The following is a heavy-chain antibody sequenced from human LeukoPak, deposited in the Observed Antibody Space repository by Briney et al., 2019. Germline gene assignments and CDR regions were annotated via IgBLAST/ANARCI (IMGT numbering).Heavy chain of an antibody. CDR3: AKAGSIRFDY. J-gene: IGHJ4*02. V-gene: IGHV3-21*04. Sequence: GGSLRLSCAASGFTLSSYSMNWVRQAPGKGLEWVSSITSSSSYIYYADSVKGRFTISRDNSKNTLYLQMSSLRAEDTAVYYCAKAGSIRFDYWGQGTLVTVSS. CDR1: GFTLSSYS. CDR2: ITSSSSYI. D-gene: IGHD3-3*02.